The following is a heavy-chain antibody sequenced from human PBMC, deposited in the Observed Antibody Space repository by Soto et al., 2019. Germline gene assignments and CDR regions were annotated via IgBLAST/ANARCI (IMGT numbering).Heavy chain of an antibody. D-gene: IGHD2-21*02. J-gene: IGHJ4*02. CDR1: GYSFSSYW. CDR3: ARHCKRGADCYGSFDY. V-gene: IGHV5-10-1*01. Sequence: GESLKISCKGSGYSFSSYWISWVRQMPGKGLEWMGRIDPSDSYTNYSPSFQGHVTISADKSISTAYLQWSSLKASDTAMYYCARHCKRGADCYGSFDYWGQGTLVTVSS. CDR2: IDPSDSYT.